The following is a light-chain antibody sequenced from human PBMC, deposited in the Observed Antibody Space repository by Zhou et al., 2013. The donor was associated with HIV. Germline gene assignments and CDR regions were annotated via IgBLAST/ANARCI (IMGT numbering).Light chain of an antibody. CDR3: QHYHTYPYT. J-gene: IGKJ2*01. Sequence: DIQMTQSPSTLSASVGDRVTITCRASQSINTWVAWYQQKSGRAPDLLISQASVLESGVPSRFSGSGSGTQFTLTINSLQPDDFATYYCQHYHTYPYTFGQGTKLEIK. CDR1: QSINTW. V-gene: IGKV1-5*03. CDR2: QAS.